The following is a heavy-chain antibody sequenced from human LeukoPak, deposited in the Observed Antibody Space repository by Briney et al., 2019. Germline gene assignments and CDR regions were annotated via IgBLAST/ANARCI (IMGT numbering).Heavy chain of an antibody. CDR2: TYYRSKWYN. V-gene: IGHV6-1*01. D-gene: IGHD3/OR15-3a*01. CDR3: ARGLRSSSGTRSYYYGMDV. CDR1: GDSVSSNSAA. J-gene: IGHJ6*02. Sequence: SQTLSLTCAISGDSVSSNSAAWNWIRQSPARGLEWLGSTYYRSKWYNDYAVSVKSLITINPDTSKNQFSLQLNSVTPEDSAVYYCARGLRSSSGTRSYYYGMDVWGQGTTVTVSS.